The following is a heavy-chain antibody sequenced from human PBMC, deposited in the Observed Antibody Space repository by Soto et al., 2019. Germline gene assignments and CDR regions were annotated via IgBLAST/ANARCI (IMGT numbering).Heavy chain of an antibody. CDR2: IYPGDSDT. V-gene: IGHV5-51*01. J-gene: IGHJ6*02. CDR1: GYSFTIYW. D-gene: IGHD1-1*01. CDR3: ARHXPFGTTPATYYYYGMDV. Sequence: GESLKISCKGSGYSFTIYWIGWVRQMPGKGLEWMGIIYPGDSDTRYSPSFQGHVTISADKSISTAYLQWSSLKASDTAMYYCARHXPFGTTPATYYYYGMDVWGQGTTVTVSS.